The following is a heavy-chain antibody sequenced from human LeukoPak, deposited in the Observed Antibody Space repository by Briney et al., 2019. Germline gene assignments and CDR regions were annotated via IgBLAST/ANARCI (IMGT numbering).Heavy chain of an antibody. Sequence: GGSLRLSCAASGFAFSSYAMSWVRQAPGKGLEWVAFIRYDGSNKYYADSVKGRFTISRDNSKNTLYLQMNSLRAEDTAVYYCAKDSQAAHFLRSPRVNQYQTYYFDYWGQGTLVTVSS. CDR3: AKDSQAAHFLRSPRVNQYQTYYFDY. CDR1: GFAFSSYA. D-gene: IGHD6-13*01. V-gene: IGHV3-30*02. CDR2: IRYDGSNK. J-gene: IGHJ4*02.